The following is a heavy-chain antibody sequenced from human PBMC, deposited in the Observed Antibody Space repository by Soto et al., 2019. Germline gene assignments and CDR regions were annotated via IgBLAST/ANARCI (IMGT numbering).Heavy chain of an antibody. J-gene: IGHJ4*02. Sequence: SETLSLTCTVSGGSISSGGYYWNWIRQYPGKGLEWIAYIYQSGTPYYNPSLQSRATISIDRSKNQFSLMLDSVTAADTAVYYCARDLRLDSWGPGTLVTVSS. CDR2: IYQSGTP. D-gene: IGHD2-21*02. V-gene: IGHV4-31*03. CDR1: GGSISSGGYY. CDR3: ARDLRLDS.